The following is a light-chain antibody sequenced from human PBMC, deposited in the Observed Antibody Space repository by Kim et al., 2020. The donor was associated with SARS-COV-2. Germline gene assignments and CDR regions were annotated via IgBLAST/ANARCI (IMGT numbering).Light chain of an antibody. Sequence: QSALTQPPSASGSPGQSVTISCTGTSSDVGGYDYVSWYQEHPGKAPKLMIYEVSKRPSGVPDRFSGSKSGNTASLTVSGLQAEDEADYYCSSYAGSNSFVVLGGGTQLT. J-gene: IGLJ2*01. CDR2: EVS. CDR3: SSYAGSNSFVV. V-gene: IGLV2-8*01. CDR1: SSDVGGYDY.